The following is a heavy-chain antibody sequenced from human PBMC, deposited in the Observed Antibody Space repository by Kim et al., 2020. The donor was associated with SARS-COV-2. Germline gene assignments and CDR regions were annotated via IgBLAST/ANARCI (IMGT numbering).Heavy chain of an antibody. J-gene: IGHJ4*02. CDR2: IYSGGST. Sequence: GGSLRLSCAASGFTVSSNYMSWVRQSPGKGLEWVSVIYSGGSTYYADSVKGRFTISRDNSKNTLYLQMNSLRAEDTAVYYCARGGSSGYYLVFDYWGQGTLVTVSS. CDR1: GFTVSSNY. D-gene: IGHD3-22*01. CDR3: ARGGSSGYYLVFDY. V-gene: IGHV3-66*01.